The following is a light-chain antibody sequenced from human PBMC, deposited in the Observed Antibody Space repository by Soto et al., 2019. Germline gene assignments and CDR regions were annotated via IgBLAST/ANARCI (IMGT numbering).Light chain of an antibody. Sequence: QAVLTQPPSASGTPGQRVTISCSGSSSNIGSNYVYWYQQLPGTAPKLLIYRNNQRPSGVPDRFSVSNSGTSASLAISGLRSEDEADSYCSAWDDSLRGVLFGGVTKLTVL. J-gene: IGLJ3*02. CDR1: SSNIGSNY. CDR2: RNN. V-gene: IGLV1-47*01. CDR3: SAWDDSLRGVL.